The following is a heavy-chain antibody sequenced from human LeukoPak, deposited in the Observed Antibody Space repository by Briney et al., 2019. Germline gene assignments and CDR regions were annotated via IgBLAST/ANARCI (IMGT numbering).Heavy chain of an antibody. CDR2: IYYSGST. CDR1: GGSISSGGYY. J-gene: IGHJ4*02. CDR3: ARGGTSPFLSSIAARRGYYFDY. D-gene: IGHD6-6*01. Sequence: PSETLSLTCTVSGGSISSGGYYWSWIRQHPGKGLEWIGYIYYSGSTYYNPSLKSRVTISVDTSKNQFSLKLSSVTAADTAVYYSARGGTSPFLSSIAARRGYYFDYWGQGTLVTVSS. V-gene: IGHV4-31*03.